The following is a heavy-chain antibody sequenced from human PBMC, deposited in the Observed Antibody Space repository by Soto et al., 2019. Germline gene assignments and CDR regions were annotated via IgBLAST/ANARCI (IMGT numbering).Heavy chain of an antibody. D-gene: IGHD3-9*01. J-gene: IGHJ4*02. V-gene: IGHV2-5*02. Sequence: SGPTLVKPTQTLTLTCTFSGFSLSTSGVGVGWIRQPPGKALEWLALIYWADDKRYSPSLKSRLTITKDTSKNQVVLTMTNMVPVDTATYYCAQNYDILTGYKKNYFDYWGQGTLVTVSS. CDR1: GFSLSTSGVG. CDR2: IYWADDK. CDR3: AQNYDILTGYKKNYFDY.